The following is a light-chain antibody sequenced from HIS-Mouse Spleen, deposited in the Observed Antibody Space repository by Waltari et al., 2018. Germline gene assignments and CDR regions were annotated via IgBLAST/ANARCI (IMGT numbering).Light chain of an antibody. CDR2: RVS. CDR1: NIGSKN. CDR3: QVWDSSTVV. Sequence: SYELTQPLSVSVALGQTARITCGGNNIGSKNVHWYQQKPGQAPVMVIYRVSNGPSGIPERFSGSNSGNTATLTISRAQAGDEADYYCQVWDSSTVVFGGGTKLTVL. J-gene: IGLJ2*01. V-gene: IGLV3-9*01.